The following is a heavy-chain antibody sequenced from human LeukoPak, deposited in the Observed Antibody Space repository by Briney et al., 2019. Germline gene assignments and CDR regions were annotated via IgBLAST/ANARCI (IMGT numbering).Heavy chain of an antibody. D-gene: IGHD3-22*01. CDR3: ARGEDYDSSGYYDWYFDL. CDR1: GGLSSRYY. J-gene: IGHJ2*01. Sequence: SLTLTLNCSASGGLSSRYYWIWMAQSPATPLQGIGDLYYSGSTNYNPSLKSRVTISVDTSKNQFSLKLSSVTAADTAVYYCARGEDYDSSGYYDWYFDLWGRGTLVTVSS. V-gene: IGHV4-59*01. CDR2: LYYSGST.